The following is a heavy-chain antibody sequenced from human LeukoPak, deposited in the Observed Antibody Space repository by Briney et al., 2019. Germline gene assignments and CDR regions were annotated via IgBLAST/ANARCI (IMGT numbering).Heavy chain of an antibody. Sequence: SETLSLTCSVSGGSISGYYWSWIRQPPGKGLEWIAYIHYSGTTNYNASLKSRVIISLDTSKNQFSLNLRSVTAADTAVYYCARLTRKTSVVPPDFDFWGQGILLTVSS. CDR1: GGSISGYY. CDR2: IHYSGTT. CDR3: ARLTRKTSVVPPDFDF. D-gene: IGHD4-23*01. J-gene: IGHJ4*02. V-gene: IGHV4-59*01.